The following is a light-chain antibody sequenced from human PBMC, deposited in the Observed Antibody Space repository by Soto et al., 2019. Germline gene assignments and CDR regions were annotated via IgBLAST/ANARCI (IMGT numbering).Light chain of an antibody. CDR2: KAS. CDR1: QSISSW. V-gene: IGKV1-5*03. J-gene: IGKJ1*01. Sequence: DIQMTQYPSTLSASVGDRVIITCRASQSISSWLAWYQQKPGKAPKLLISKASNLESGVPSRFSGSASGTEFTLTVSSLQPDDFATYYCQQYYSYWTFGQGTKVEIK. CDR3: QQYYSYWT.